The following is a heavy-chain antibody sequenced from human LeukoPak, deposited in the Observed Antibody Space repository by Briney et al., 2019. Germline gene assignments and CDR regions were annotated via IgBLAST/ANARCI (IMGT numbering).Heavy chain of an antibody. CDR2: IDGRGATI. V-gene: IGHV3-48*03. Sequence: GGSLRLSCAASGFTFSTSEMNWVRQAPGKGLEWLSYIDGRGATIFYADSVKGRFTISRDNAKNSLYLQMNSLRVEDTALYYCVRDGISVAANAFDVWGQGTMATVSS. D-gene: IGHD6-19*01. CDR3: VRDGISVAANAFDV. CDR1: GFTFSTSE. J-gene: IGHJ3*01.